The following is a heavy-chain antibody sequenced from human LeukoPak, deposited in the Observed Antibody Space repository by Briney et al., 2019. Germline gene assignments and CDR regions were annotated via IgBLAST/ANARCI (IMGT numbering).Heavy chain of an antibody. CDR3: ARGPLGQQLVETHFDY. J-gene: IGHJ4*02. D-gene: IGHD6-13*01. V-gene: IGHV3-53*01. Sequence: EGSLRLSCAASGFTVSSNYMSWVRQAPGKGLEWVSVIYSGGSTFYADSVKGRFTISRDNSKNTLYLQMNSLRAEDTAVYYCARGPLGQQLVETHFDYWGQGTLSPSPQ. CDR2: IYSGGST. CDR1: GFTVSSNY.